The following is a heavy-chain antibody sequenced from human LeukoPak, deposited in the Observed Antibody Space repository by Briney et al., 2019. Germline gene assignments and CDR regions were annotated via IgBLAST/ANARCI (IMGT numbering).Heavy chain of an antibody. CDR2: ISAYNGKT. J-gene: IGHJ5*02. CDR3: ARARQQLVWANWFDP. D-gene: IGHD6-13*01. V-gene: IGHV1-18*01. CDR1: GYTISSYG. Sequence: GASVKVSCKASGYTISSYGFSWVRQAPGQGLEWMGWISAYNGKTKYAQKLQGRVTMTTETSTSTAYMELRSLRSDDTAVYDCARARQQLVWANWFDPWGQGTLVTVSS.